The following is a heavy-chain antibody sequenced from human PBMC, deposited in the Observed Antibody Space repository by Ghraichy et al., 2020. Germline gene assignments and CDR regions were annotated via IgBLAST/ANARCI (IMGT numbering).Heavy chain of an antibody. J-gene: IGHJ6*02. Sequence: SETLSLTCTVSGASIRSGDYYWTWIRQPPGKGLEWIGYVYYSGSTYYHPSLESRTSISMDTAKNEFSLKLNSVTAADSAVYYCTRDTPNLSFLHNYNGMDVWGPGTTVTVS. CDR3: TRDTPNLSFLHNYNGMDV. CDR1: GASIRSGDYY. D-gene: IGHD3-16*02. V-gene: IGHV4-30-4*01. CDR2: VYYSGST.